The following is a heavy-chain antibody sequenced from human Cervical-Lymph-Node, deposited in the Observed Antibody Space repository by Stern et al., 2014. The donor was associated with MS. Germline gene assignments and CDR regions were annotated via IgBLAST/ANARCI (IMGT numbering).Heavy chain of an antibody. D-gene: IGHD2-15*01. V-gene: IGHV1-18*01. Sequence: VQLVQSGAEVKKPGASVKVSCKASGYTFTRYAISWVRQAPGRGLEWLGCISAYNGNPNYAHKLQGRVTMTTDTSTSTAYMELRSLRSDDTAVYYCARGLLGSENAFDIWGQGTMVTVSS. CDR1: GYTFTRYA. J-gene: IGHJ3*02. CDR3: ARGLLGSENAFDI. CDR2: ISAYNGNP.